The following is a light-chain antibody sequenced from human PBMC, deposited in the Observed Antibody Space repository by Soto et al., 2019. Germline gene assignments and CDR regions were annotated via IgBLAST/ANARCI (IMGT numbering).Light chain of an antibody. CDR1: QSVLYSANNKNY. V-gene: IGKV4-1*01. J-gene: IGKJ4*01. CDR2: WAS. Sequence: DIVMTQSPDSLAVSLGERATINCKSSQSVLYSANNKNYLAWYQQKPGQPPKLVIYWASTRESGVPDRFSSSGSGTDFTLTISSLQAEDVAVYYCQQYYSNALTFGGGTKVEIK. CDR3: QQYYSNALT.